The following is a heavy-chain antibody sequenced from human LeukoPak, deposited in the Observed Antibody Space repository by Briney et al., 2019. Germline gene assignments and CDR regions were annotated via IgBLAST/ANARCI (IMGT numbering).Heavy chain of an antibody. J-gene: IGHJ5*02. CDR3: ARDAPQVPAAGVLAS. CDR1: GFTLSDNY. V-gene: IGHV3-53*01. CDR2: IYSRGDT. D-gene: IGHD6-13*01. Sequence: GGSLRLSCAASGFTLSDNYMSWVRQAPGKGLEWVSVIYSRGDTYYADSVEGRFTISKENSKNTLFLQMNSLRVEDTAIYYCARDAPQVPAAGVLASWGQGSLVTVSS.